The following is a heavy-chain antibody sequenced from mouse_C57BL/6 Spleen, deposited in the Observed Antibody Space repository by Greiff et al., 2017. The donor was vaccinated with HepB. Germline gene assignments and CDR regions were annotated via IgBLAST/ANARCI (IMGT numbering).Heavy chain of an antibody. CDR1: GFTFSDYG. Sequence: EVQLQESGGGLVKPGGSLKLSCAASGFTFSDYGMHWVRQAPEKGLEWVAYISSGSSTIYYADTVKGRFTISRDNAKNTLFLQMTSLRSEDTAMYYCANRDYGSSYAMDYWGQGTSVTVSS. V-gene: IGHV5-17*01. D-gene: IGHD1-1*01. CDR2: ISSGSSTI. CDR3: ANRDYGSSYAMDY. J-gene: IGHJ4*01.